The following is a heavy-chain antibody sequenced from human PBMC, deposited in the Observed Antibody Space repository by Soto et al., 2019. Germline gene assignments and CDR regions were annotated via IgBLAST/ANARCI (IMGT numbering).Heavy chain of an antibody. CDR1: GGSISSSSYY. CDR2: IYYSGST. V-gene: IGHV4-39*01. J-gene: IGHJ6*02. CDR3: ARPSGYYPYGMDV. D-gene: IGHD3-22*01. Sequence: SETLSLTCTVSGGSISSSSYYWGWIRQPPGKGLEWIGSIYYSGSTYYNPSLKSRVTISVDTSKNQFSLKLSSVTAADTAVYYCARPSGYYPYGMDVCGQGTALTVSS.